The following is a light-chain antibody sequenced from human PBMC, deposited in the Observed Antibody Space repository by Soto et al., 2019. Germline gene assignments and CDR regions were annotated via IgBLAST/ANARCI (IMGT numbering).Light chain of an antibody. V-gene: IGKV1-9*01. CDR3: QQLNSYPLT. CDR1: QGISSY. CDR2: AAS. Sequence: DIQLTQSPSFLSASVGDRVTITCRASQGISSYLAWYQQKPGKAPKLLIYAASTLQSGVPSRFSGSRSGTEVTLTISSLQPEDFATYYCQQLNSYPLTFGPGIKVDI. J-gene: IGKJ3*01.